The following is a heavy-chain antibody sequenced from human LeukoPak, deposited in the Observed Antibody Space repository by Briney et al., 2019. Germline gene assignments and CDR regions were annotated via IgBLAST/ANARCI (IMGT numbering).Heavy chain of an antibody. D-gene: IGHD4-17*01. V-gene: IGHV4-39*01. J-gene: IGHJ5*02. CDR1: GASISRSTYY. Sequence: SETLSLTCSVSGASISRSTYYWGWIRQPPGQGLEWIGSVFHTGTAYYNPSLRSRVTISVDTSKNQFSLKLSFVTAADTAVYYCTKNDVGDYGTWGQGTLVIVSS. CDR2: VFHTGTA. CDR3: TKNDVGDYGT.